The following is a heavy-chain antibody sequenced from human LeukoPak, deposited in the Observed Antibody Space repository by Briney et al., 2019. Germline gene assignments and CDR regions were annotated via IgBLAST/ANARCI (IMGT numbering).Heavy chain of an antibody. CDR1: GGSFSGYY. Sequence: SETLSLTCAVYGGSFSGYYWSWIRQHPGKGLEWIGYIYYSGSTYYNPSLKSRVTISVDTSKSQFSLKLSSVTAADTAVYYCASQTADYDSSGYYYWGQGTLVTVSS. V-gene: IGHV4-31*11. J-gene: IGHJ4*02. CDR2: IYYSGST. CDR3: ASQTADYDSSGYYY. D-gene: IGHD3-22*01.